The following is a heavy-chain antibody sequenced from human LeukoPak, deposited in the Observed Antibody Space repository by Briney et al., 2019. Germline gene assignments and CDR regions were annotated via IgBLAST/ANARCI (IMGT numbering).Heavy chain of an antibody. CDR3: SRLGPYSSDWYGYFDY. D-gene: IGHD6-19*01. CDR2: INPTGGST. J-gene: IGHJ4*02. Sequence: ASVKVSCKASEYTFTSYYIHWVRQAPGQGLEWMGLINPTGGSTSYAQKFQGRVTMTRDTSTSTVYMELSSLRSEDTAVYYCSRLGPYSSDWYGYFDYWGQGTLVTVSS. V-gene: IGHV1-46*01. CDR1: EYTFTSYY.